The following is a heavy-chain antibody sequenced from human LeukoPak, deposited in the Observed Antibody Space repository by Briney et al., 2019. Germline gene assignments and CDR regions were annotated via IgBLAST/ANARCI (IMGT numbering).Heavy chain of an antibody. CDR3: AKDLRPMSVNPYYRMDV. Sequence: PGGSLRLSCAASGFTFDSYGMHWVRQAPGKGLEWVSCISWNSGSIGYADSVKGRFTISRDNAKHSLYLKMNSLRAEDTALYYCAKDLRPMSVNPYYRMDVCGQGTTVTVPS. CDR2: ISWNSGSI. J-gene: IGHJ6*02. D-gene: IGHD1-14*01. CDR1: GFTFDSYG. V-gene: IGHV3-9*01.